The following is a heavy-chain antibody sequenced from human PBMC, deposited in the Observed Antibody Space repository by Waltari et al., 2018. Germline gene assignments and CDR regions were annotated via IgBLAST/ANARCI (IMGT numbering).Heavy chain of an antibody. J-gene: IGHJ6*02. V-gene: IGHV4-34*01. CDR1: DGSFSGYY. D-gene: IGHD3-3*01. CDR2: INHSGST. Sequence: QVQLQQWSAGLLKPSETMSLTCAVYDGSFSGYYWSWIRQPPGKGLKWIGDINHSGSTNYNPSLKSRVTISVDTSKNPLSLKLSSVTAADTAVYYCERRAWSGYYGGMDVWGQGTTVTVSS. CDR3: ERRAWSGYYGGMDV.